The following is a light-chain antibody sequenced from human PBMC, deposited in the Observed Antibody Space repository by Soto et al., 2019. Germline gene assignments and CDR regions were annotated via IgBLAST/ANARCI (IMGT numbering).Light chain of an antibody. V-gene: IGKV3-20*01. CDR3: QQFYGSPWT. J-gene: IGKJ1*01. CDR1: QSVSSNY. CDR2: RSS. Sequence: EVVLTQSPGILSLSPGERATLSCRASQSVSSNYFAWYQQKPGQAPRLLLYRSSTRATGVPERFSGSVSGSDFTLTISRLEPEDFAVDYCQQFYGSPWTFGQGTTVEI.